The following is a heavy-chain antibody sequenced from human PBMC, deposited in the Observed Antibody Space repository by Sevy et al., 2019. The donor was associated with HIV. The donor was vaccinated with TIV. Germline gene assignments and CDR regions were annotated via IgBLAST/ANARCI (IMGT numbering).Heavy chain of an antibody. Sequence: GGSLRLSCAASGFTFSGSAMHWVRQASGKGLEWVGRIRSKANSYATAYAASVKGRFTISRDDSKNMAYLQMNSLKTEDTAVYYCTRRGFDGYDHWGYYYYYMDVWGKGTTVTVSS. D-gene: IGHD5-12*01. J-gene: IGHJ6*03. CDR1: GFTFSGSA. CDR3: TRRGFDGYDHWGYYYYYMDV. CDR2: IRSKANSYAT. V-gene: IGHV3-73*01.